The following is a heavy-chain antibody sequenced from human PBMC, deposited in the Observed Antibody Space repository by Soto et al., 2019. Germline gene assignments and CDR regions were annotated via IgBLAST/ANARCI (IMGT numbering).Heavy chain of an antibody. CDR1: GDSLTSYY. J-gene: IGHJ5*02. D-gene: IGHD3-9*01. V-gene: IGHV4-59*01. Sequence: QVQLQESGPGLVKPSETLSLTCSVSGDSLTSYYWTWVRQPPGKGLEWIGYIYYTGKTNYNPSLTSRVTISMDLSKNQFSLEFRSLTAADTAVYYCARIILTGYYGLEPWGQGTLVIVSA. CDR2: IYYTGKT. CDR3: ARIILTGYYGLEP.